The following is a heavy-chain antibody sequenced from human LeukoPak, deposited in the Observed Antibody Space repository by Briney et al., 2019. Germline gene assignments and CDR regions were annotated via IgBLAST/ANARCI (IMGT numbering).Heavy chain of an antibody. V-gene: IGHV4-39*07. CDR3: ARGDAFDI. CDR2: INQNGST. CDR1: GGSISRSSYY. J-gene: IGHJ3*02. Sequence: SETLSLTCTVSGGSISRSSYYWSWIRQPPGKGLEWIGEINQNGSTNYNPPLKRRVTISVDTSKNQFSLQLSSVTGADTAVYYCARGDAFDIWGEGTMVTVSS.